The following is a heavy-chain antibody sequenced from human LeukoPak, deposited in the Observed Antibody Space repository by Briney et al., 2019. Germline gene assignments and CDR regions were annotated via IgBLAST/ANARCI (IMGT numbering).Heavy chain of an antibody. V-gene: IGHV5-10-1*01. D-gene: IGHD6-6*01. J-gene: IGHJ4*02. CDR3: ARRSIAALSYFDY. CDR1: GYSFTSYW. CDR2: IDPSDSYT. Sequence: GESLRISCKGSGYSFTSYWISWVSQMPGRGLEWMGRIDPSDSYTNNSPSFQGHVTISADKSISTAYLQWSSLKASDTAMYYCARRSIAALSYFDYWGQGTLVTVSS.